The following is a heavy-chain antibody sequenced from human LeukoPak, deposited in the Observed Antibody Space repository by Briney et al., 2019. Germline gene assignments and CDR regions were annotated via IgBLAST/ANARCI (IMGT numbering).Heavy chain of an antibody. J-gene: IGHJ3*02. CDR1: GGSSRGYY. Sequence: SETLSLTCNVSGGSSRGYYWSWIRQPPGKGLEWIGYIYSSGSTNYNPSLKSRVTMSVDTSKNQFSLKLNSVTAADTAVYYCAKSNGYGLVDIWGQGTMVTVSS. CDR2: IYSSGST. V-gene: IGHV4-59*12. D-gene: IGHD3-10*01. CDR3: AKSNGYGLVDI.